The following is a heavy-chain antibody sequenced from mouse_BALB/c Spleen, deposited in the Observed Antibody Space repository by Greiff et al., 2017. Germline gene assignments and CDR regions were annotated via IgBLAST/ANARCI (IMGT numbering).Heavy chain of an antibody. CDR3: ATITTGYFDV. CDR1: GYTFTSYW. CDR2: IYPGDGDT. Sequence: VQLQQSGAELARPGASVKLSCKASGYTFTSYWMQWVKQRPGQGLEWIGAIYPGDGDTRYTQKFKGKATLTADKSSSTAYMQLSSLASEDSAVYYCATITTGYFDVWGAGTTVTVSS. D-gene: IGHD1-2*01. J-gene: IGHJ1*01. V-gene: IGHV1-87*01.